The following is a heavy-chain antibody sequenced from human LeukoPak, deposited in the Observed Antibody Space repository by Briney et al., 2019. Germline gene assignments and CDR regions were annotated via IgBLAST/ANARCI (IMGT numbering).Heavy chain of an antibody. CDR2: ISSSSSYI. Sequence: GTSLRLSCAASGFTFSFYGIHWVRQAPGKGLEWVSSISSSSSYIYYADSVKGRFTISRDNSKNMVYLELNSLRAEDTAVYYCAKNHEHGRYAGFDFWAEGALVAVSS. CDR1: GFTFSFYG. V-gene: IGHV3-21*04. CDR3: AKNHEHGRYAGFDF. J-gene: IGHJ3*01. D-gene: IGHD2-2*01.